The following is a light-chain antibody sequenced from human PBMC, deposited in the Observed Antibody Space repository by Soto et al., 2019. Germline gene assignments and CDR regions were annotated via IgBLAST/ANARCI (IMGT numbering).Light chain of an antibody. CDR2: ASS. CDR1: QSISSSY. Sequence: EIVLTQPPGTLSLSPGERATLSCRASQSISSSYLAWYQQKPGQAPRLLIYASSSRATGIPERFSGSGSGTDFTLTIRRLEPEDFAVYYCQQYGSSPWTFGHGTKVDIK. V-gene: IGKV3-20*01. CDR3: QQYGSSPWT. J-gene: IGKJ1*01.